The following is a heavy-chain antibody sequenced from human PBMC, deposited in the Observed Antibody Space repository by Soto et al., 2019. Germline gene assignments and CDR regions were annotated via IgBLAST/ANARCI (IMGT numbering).Heavy chain of an antibody. CDR3: ARVPWQWLGGYAFDI. CDR1: GGFINSYY. CDR2: IYYSGST. D-gene: IGHD6-19*01. J-gene: IGHJ3*02. V-gene: IGHV4-59*01. Sequence: QVQLQESGPGLVKPSETLSLTCTVSGGFINSYYWSWIRQPPGKGLEWIGYIYYSGSTNYNPSLKSRATISVDTSKNQFTLKLSSVTAADTAVYYCARVPWQWLGGYAFDIWGQGTMVTVSS.